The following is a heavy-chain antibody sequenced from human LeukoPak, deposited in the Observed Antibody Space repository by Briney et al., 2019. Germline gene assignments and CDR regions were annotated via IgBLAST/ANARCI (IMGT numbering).Heavy chain of an antibody. CDR2: ISGSGGST. CDR1: GFTFSSYA. D-gene: IGHD3-22*01. J-gene: IGHJ4*02. V-gene: IGHV3-23*01. CDR3: ALFYDSTKIGAFDY. Sequence: GGSLRLSCAASGFTFSSYAMGWVRQAPGKGLEWVSAISGSGGSTYYADSVKGRFTISRDNSKNTLYLQMNSLRAEDTAVYYCALFYDSTKIGAFDYWGQGTLVTVSS.